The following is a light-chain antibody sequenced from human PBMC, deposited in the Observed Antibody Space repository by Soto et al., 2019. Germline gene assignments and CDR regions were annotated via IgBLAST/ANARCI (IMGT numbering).Light chain of an antibody. Sequence: EIVLTQSLATLSCSPGERATLSCRASPSVTNYLAWYQQKPGQAPRLLIYGAFNRATGIPASFSGSGSGTDFTLIISRLEPEDFAVYYCQQYGNSFVGFGQGTKVDIK. CDR3: QQYGNSFVG. V-gene: IGKV3-20*01. J-gene: IGKJ1*01. CDR1: PSVTNY. CDR2: GAF.